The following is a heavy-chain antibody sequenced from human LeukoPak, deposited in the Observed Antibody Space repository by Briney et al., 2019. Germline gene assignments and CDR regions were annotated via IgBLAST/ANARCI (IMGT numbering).Heavy chain of an antibody. J-gene: IGHJ4*02. Sequence: PSETLSLTCAVYGGSFSGYYWSWIRQPPGKGLEWIGEINHSGSTNYNPSLKSRVTISVDTSKNQFSLQLSSVTAADTAVYYCARVGSYTVPDWGQGTLVTVSS. CDR1: GGSFSGYY. V-gene: IGHV4-34*01. D-gene: IGHD3-10*01. CDR3: ARVGSYTVPD. CDR2: INHSGST.